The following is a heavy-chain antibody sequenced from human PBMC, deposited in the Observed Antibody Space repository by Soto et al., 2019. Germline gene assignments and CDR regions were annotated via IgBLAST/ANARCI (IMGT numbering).Heavy chain of an antibody. V-gene: IGHV3-30*18. Sequence: QVQLVESGGGVVQPGRSLRLSCAASGFTFSSYGMHWVRQAPGKGLEWVALISYDGSNKYYADSVKGRFTISRDNSKNTLYLQMNSLRAEDTAVYYCAKAISRVEGTHYYGMDVWDQGTTVTVSS. CDR1: GFTFSSYG. CDR3: AKAISRVEGTHYYGMDV. CDR2: ISYDGSNK. D-gene: IGHD1-1*01. J-gene: IGHJ6*02.